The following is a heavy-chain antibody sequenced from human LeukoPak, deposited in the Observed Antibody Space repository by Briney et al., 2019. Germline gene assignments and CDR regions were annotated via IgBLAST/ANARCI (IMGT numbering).Heavy chain of an antibody. CDR3: ARQTGTTMVRVDY. D-gene: IGHD3-10*01. CDR1: GYTFTGYY. V-gene: IGHV1-2*02. Sequence: GASVKVSCKASGYTFTGYYMHWVQQAPGQGLECMGWINPNSGGTNYAQKFQGRVTMTRDTSISTAYMELSRLRSDDTAVYYCARQTGTTMVRVDYWGQGTLVTVSS. J-gene: IGHJ4*02. CDR2: INPNSGGT.